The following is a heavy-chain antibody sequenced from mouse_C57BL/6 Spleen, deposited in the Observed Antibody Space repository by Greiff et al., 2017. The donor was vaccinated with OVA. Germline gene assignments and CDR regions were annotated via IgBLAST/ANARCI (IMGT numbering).Heavy chain of an antibody. V-gene: IGHV5-17*01. CDR3: ARHLTTVVAKNYAMDY. Sequence: EVKVVESGGGLVKPGGSLKLSCAASGFTFSDYGMHWVRQAPEKGLEWVAYISSGSSTIYYADTVKGRFTISRDNAKNTLFLQMTSLRSEDTAMYYCARHLTTVVAKNYAMDYWGQGTSVTVSS. J-gene: IGHJ4*01. CDR1: GFTFSDYG. CDR2: ISSGSSTI. D-gene: IGHD1-1*01.